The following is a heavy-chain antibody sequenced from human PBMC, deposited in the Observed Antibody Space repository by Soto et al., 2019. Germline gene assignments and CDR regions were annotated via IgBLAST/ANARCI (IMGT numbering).Heavy chain of an antibody. CDR2: IYHRGST. CDR1: GGSISSGGYS. V-gene: IGHV4-30-2*01. Sequence: QLQLQESGSGLVKPSQTLSLTCAVPGGSISSGGYSRSWIRQPPGKGLEWLGYIYHRGSTYYNPSLKSRVPISVHRSKNQFSLKLSSVGAADTAVYYCARVKGGAIFGVFAYWGEGTLVSVSS. J-gene: IGHJ4*02. D-gene: IGHD3-3*01. CDR3: ARVKGGAIFGVFAY.